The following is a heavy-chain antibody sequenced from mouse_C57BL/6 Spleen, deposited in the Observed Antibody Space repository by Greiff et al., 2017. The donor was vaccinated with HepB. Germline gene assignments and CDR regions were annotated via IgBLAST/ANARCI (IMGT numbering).Heavy chain of an antibody. J-gene: IGHJ4*01. D-gene: IGHD2-4*01. CDR1: GYSITSGYY. CDR3: ASEGDDYDPYYYAMDY. CDR2: ISYDGSN. Sequence: ESGPGLVKPSQSLSLTCSVPGYSITSGYYWNWIRQFPGNKLEWMGYISYDGSNNYNPSLKNRISITRDTSKNQFFLKLNSVTTVDTATYYCASEGDDYDPYYYAMDYWGQGTSVTVSS. V-gene: IGHV3-6*01.